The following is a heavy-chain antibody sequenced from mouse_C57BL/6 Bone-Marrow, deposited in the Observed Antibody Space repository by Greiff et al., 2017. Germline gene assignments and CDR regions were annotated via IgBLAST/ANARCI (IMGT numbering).Heavy chain of an antibody. J-gene: IGHJ2*01. D-gene: IGHD1-1*01. Sequence: VQLQQSGAELVRPGASVKLSCTASGFNIKDDYMHWVKQRPEQGLEGIGWIDPENGDTEYASKFQGKATITADTSSNTAYLQLSSLTSEDTAVYYCTTYYYGSSGWGQGTTLTVSS. CDR2: IDPENGDT. CDR3: TTYYYGSSG. V-gene: IGHV14-4*01. CDR1: GFNIKDDY.